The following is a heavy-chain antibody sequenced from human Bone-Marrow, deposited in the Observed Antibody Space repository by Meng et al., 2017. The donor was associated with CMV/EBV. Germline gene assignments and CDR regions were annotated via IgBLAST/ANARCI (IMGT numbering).Heavy chain of an antibody. Sequence: ELHLLQPGGVLVQPGGSLRLSCAASGFPFSNYALSWVRQAPGKGLEWVSAISGNGAGTYYSDSVKGRFIISRDTSKNTMYLQMNSLRAEDTAIYYCAKEMALERPFDYWGQGTLVTVSS. CDR3: AKEMALERPFDY. V-gene: IGHV3-23*01. CDR1: GFPFSNYA. D-gene: IGHD5-24*01. CDR2: ISGNGAGT. J-gene: IGHJ4*02.